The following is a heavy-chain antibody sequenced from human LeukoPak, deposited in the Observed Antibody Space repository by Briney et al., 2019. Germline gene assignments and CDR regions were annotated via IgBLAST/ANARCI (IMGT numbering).Heavy chain of an antibody. Sequence: SETLTLTCTVSGGSISSYYWSWIRQPAGKGLEWIGRIYTSGSTNYNPSLKSRVTMSVDTSKNQFSLKLSSVTAADTAVYYCARDGGYCGGDCFVDVWGKGTTVTVSS. V-gene: IGHV4-4*07. D-gene: IGHD2-21*02. CDR1: GGSISSYY. J-gene: IGHJ6*04. CDR3: ARDGGYCGGDCFVDV. CDR2: IYTSGST.